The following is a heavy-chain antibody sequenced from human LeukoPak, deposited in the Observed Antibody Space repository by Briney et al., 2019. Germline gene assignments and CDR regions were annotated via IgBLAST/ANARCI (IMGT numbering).Heavy chain of an antibody. CDR3: TRGGSGYDYREDYYYYYMDV. J-gene: IGHJ6*03. Sequence: PGRSLRLSCTASGFTFGDYAMSWFRQAPGKGLEWVGFIRSKAYGGTTEYAASVKGRFTISRDDSKSIAYLQMNSLKTEDTAVYYCTRGGSGYDYREDYYYYYMDVWGKGTTVTVSS. D-gene: IGHD5-12*01. CDR2: IRSKAYGGTT. V-gene: IGHV3-49*03. CDR1: GFTFGDYA.